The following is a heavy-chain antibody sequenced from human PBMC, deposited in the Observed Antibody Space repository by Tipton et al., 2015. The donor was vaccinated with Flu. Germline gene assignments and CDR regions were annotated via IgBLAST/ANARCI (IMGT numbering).Heavy chain of an antibody. CDR1: GGSFSGYY. CDR3: ARGGGTVTADIDY. D-gene: IGHD4-17*01. V-gene: IGHV4-34*01. J-gene: IGHJ4*02. CDR2: INHSGST. Sequence: TLSLTCAVYGGSFSGYYWSWIRQPPGKGLEWIGEINHSGSTNYNPSLKSRVTISVDTSKNQFSLKLSSVTAADTAVYYCARGGGTVTADIDYWGQGTLVTVSS.